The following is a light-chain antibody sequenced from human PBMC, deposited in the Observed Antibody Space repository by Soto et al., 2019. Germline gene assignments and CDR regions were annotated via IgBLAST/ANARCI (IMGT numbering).Light chain of an antibody. V-gene: IGKV3-15*01. J-gene: IGKJ1*01. CDR2: GAS. Sequence: EVLMTQSPATLSVSPGERAILSCRASQSVSTNLAWYQLKPGQAPRFLIYGASSRATDIPARFSGSGSRTEFTLTISSLQSEDFAVYFCQQYHNWPPVTFGQGTQVEI. CDR1: QSVSTN. CDR3: QQYHNWPPVT.